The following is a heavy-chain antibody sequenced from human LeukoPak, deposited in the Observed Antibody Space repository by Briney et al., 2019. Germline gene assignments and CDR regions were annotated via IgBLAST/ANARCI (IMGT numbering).Heavy chain of an antibody. J-gene: IGHJ4*02. CDR1: GFTFSNAW. CDR2: IKSKTDGATT. CDR3: TTSPAGYCTNGVCHDY. Sequence: PGGSLRPSCAPSGFTFSNAWMNCGRHAPGKGLEWLGRIKSKTDGATTDYAAPVKGIFTISRDDSKNTLHLQMNSLKTEDTAVYYCTTSPAGYCTNGVCHDYWGQGTLVTVSS. V-gene: IGHV3-15*07. D-gene: IGHD2-8*01.